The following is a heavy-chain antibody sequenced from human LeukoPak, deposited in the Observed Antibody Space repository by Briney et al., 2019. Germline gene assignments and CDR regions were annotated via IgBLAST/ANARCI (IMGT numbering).Heavy chain of an antibody. Sequence: PGRSLRLSCAASGFSFSSYAMSWVRQAPGKGLEWVSDISGSAGSTYYADSVKGRFTISRDNSKNTLYLQMNSLRGEDTAVYYCAKDGGDSSGYSLYYFDYWGQGTLVTVSS. V-gene: IGHV3-23*01. CDR3: AKDGGDSSGYSLYYFDY. CDR1: GFSFSSYA. J-gene: IGHJ4*02. CDR2: ISGSAGST. D-gene: IGHD3-22*01.